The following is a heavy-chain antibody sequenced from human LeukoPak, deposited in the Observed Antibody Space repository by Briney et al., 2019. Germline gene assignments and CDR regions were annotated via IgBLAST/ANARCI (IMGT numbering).Heavy chain of an antibody. CDR1: GYTFTGYY. D-gene: IGHD6-13*01. V-gene: IGHV1-8*03. CDR2: MNPNSGNT. J-gene: IGHJ6*03. CDR3: ARGYSSSWYGTRGSYYYYMDV. Sequence: ASVKVSCKASGYTFTGYYMHWVRQAPGQGLEWMGWMNPNSGNTGYAQKFQGRVTITRNTSISTAYMELSSLRSEDTAVYYCARGYSSSWYGTRGSYYYYMDVWGKGTTVTVSS.